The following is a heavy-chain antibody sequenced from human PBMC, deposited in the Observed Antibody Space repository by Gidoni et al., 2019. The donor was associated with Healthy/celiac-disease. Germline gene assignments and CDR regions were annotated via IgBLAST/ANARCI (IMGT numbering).Heavy chain of an antibody. CDR1: GYTFTSYY. D-gene: IGHD3-3*01. CDR2: INPSGGST. J-gene: IGHJ6*02. V-gene: IGHV1-46*01. CDR3: AREGVHGNDFWSGREEDYYYYGMDV. Sequence: QVQLVQSGAEVKKPGASVKVSCKASGYTFTSYYMHWVRQAPGQGLEWMGIINPSGGSTSYAQKFQGRVTMTRDTSTSTVYMELSSLRSEDTAVYYCAREGVHGNDFWSGREEDYYYYGMDVWGQGTTVTVSS.